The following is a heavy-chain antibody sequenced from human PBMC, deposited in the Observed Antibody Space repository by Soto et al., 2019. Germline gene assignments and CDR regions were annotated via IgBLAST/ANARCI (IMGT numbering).Heavy chain of an antibody. CDR3: AKGRGGSGSLTPRVDF. V-gene: IGHV3-23*01. CDR1: EFTFNNYA. CDR2: ISDGGDTT. Sequence: EVQLLESGGGLVQPGGSLRLSCAASEFTFNNYAMTWVRQPPGKGLEWVSAISDGGDTTSYAVPVKGRFTVSRDGSKNTLYLQMSSLRAEDTALYYCAKGRGGSGSLTPRVDFWGQGTLVTVSS. D-gene: IGHD3-10*01. J-gene: IGHJ4*02.